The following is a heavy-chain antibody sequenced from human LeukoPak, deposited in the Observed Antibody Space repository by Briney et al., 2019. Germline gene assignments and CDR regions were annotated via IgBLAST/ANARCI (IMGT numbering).Heavy chain of an antibody. D-gene: IGHD3-22*01. CDR3: ARHTMTSHALDI. V-gene: IGHV3-7*01. Sequence: SGGSLRLSCAASGFSISNYWMTWVRQAPGKGLEWVCNIKPGGSEKYYVDSVKGRLTVSRDNVKNSLYVQMNSLRAEDTAVYYCARHTMTSHALDIWGLGTMVTVSS. CDR2: IKPGGSEK. CDR1: GFSISNYW. J-gene: IGHJ3*02.